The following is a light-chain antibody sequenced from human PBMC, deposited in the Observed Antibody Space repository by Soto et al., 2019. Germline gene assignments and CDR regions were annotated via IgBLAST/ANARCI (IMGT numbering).Light chain of an antibody. Sequence: ETMMTQSPATLSMSPGERATLSCRAGESVSSNLAWYQQKPGQAPRLLIYGASTRASGIPARLSGSGSGTEFTLTISSLQSEDFAVYYCQQYNNWPWTFGQGTKVEIK. CDR3: QQYNNWPWT. CDR2: GAS. CDR1: ESVSSN. V-gene: IGKV3-15*01. J-gene: IGKJ1*01.